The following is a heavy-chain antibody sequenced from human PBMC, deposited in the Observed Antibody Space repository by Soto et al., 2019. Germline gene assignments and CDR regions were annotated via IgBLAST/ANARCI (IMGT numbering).Heavy chain of an antibody. J-gene: IGHJ4*02. CDR2: MNPSSGNT. CDR3: ARVGVRGPYYDFWSGYSYYFDY. V-gene: IGHV1-8*01. Sequence: ASVKVSCKASGYTFTSYDINWVRQATGQGLEWMGWMNPSSGNTGYAQKFQGRVTMTRNTSISTAYMELSSLRSEDTAVYYCARVGVRGPYYDFWSGYSYYFDYWGQGTLVTV. D-gene: IGHD3-3*01. CDR1: GYTFTSYD.